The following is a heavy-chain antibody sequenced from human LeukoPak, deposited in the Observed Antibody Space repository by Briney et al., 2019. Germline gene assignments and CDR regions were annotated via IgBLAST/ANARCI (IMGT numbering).Heavy chain of an antibody. D-gene: IGHD2-15*01. CDR3: ASTQLRGGYMDV. J-gene: IGHJ6*03. Sequence: ASVTVSCKASGGTFTSYGISWVRQAPGQGLEWMGWISAYNGNTNYAQKLQGRVTMTTDTSTSTAYMELRSLRSDDTAVYYCASTQLRGGYMDVWGKGTTVTISS. CDR1: GGTFTSYG. V-gene: IGHV1-18*01. CDR2: ISAYNGNT.